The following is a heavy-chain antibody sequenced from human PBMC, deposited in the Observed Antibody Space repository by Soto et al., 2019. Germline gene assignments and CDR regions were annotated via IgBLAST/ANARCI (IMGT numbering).Heavy chain of an antibody. Sequence: QVQLVQSGAEVKKPGSSVKVSCKASGGTFSSYTISWVRQAPGQGLEWMGRIIPILGIANYAQKFQGRVTITADKSTSTAYMELSSLRSEDTAVYYCAGTASMVTWWFDPWGQGTLVTVSS. CDR2: IIPILGIA. V-gene: IGHV1-69*02. CDR3: AGTASMVTWWFDP. D-gene: IGHD5-18*01. CDR1: GGTFSSYT. J-gene: IGHJ5*02.